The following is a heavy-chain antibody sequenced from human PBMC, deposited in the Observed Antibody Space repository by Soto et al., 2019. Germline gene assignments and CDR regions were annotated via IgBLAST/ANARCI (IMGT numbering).Heavy chain of an antibody. CDR2: INAGYGNT. Sequence: DSVKVSCKASGYTFSSYAMHWVRQAPGQRLEWMGWINAGYGNTKSSQKFQDRVTISRDTSASTAYMELTSLRSEDTAVYYCARDTGDGTFDFWGQGPLVTVSS. J-gene: IGHJ4*02. CDR1: GYTFSSYA. V-gene: IGHV1-3*01. D-gene: IGHD7-27*01. CDR3: ARDTGDGTFDF.